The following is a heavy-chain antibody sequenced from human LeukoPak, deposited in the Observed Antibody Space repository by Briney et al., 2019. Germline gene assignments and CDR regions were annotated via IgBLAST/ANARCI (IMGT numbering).Heavy chain of an antibody. Sequence: GGSLRLSCAASGFSFSIYEMNWVRQAPGKGLEWVSYISSSSGTIYYADSVRGRFTISRDNAKNSLYLQMNSLRDDDTAVYYCARVWHCTSTSCYDYWGQGTLVTVSS. CDR3: ARVWHCTSTSCYDY. J-gene: IGHJ4*02. V-gene: IGHV3-48*02. CDR2: ISSSSGTI. D-gene: IGHD2-2*01. CDR1: GFSFSIYE.